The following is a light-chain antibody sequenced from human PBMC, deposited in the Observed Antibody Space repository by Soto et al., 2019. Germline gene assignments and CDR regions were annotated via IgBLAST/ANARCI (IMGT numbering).Light chain of an antibody. CDR2: GAS. CDR3: QQYKNWPRT. CDR1: QSVDIN. V-gene: IGKV3-15*01. Sequence: EIVLTQSPATLSVSPGDRVTLSFSASQSVDINLAWYQQRSGQAPRLLIYGASTRATDMPGRFSGSGSGTEFTLTISSLQSEDFAVYYCQQYKNWPRTFGRGTKVDIK. J-gene: IGKJ4*02.